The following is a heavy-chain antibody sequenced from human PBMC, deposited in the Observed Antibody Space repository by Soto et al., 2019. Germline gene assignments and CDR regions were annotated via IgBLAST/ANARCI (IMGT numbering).Heavy chain of an antibody. Sequence: EVQLVESGGGLIQPGRSLRLSCAGSGFTFGDYAMSWFRQAPGKGLGWVGLIRNKVFEGTTEYAASVKGRFTISTDDSKRIAYLQMNSLKTEDTAVYYCARERCFHTNCYVGGFDYWGQGTLVAVSS. CDR1: GFTFGDYA. CDR3: ARERCFHTNCYVGGFDY. CDR2: IRNKVFEGTT. J-gene: IGHJ4*02. D-gene: IGHD2-2*01. V-gene: IGHV3-49*03.